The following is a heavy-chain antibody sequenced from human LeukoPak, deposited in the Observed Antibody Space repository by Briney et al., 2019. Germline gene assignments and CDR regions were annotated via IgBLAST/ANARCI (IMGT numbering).Heavy chain of an antibody. D-gene: IGHD4-23*01. Sequence: SETLSLTCTVSGGSISSYYWSWIRQPAGKGLEWIGRIYTSGSNNYNPSLKSRVTMSVDASKNQFSLKLSSVTAADTAMYYCAREVADYGGYYYYHYMDVWGKGTTVTISS. V-gene: IGHV4-4*07. CDR3: AREVADYGGYYYYHYMDV. CDR1: GGSISSYY. J-gene: IGHJ6*03. CDR2: IYTSGSN.